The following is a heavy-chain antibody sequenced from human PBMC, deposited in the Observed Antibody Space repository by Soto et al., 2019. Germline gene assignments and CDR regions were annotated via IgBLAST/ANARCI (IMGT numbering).Heavy chain of an antibody. CDR3: IRVDWNDAGS. CDR1: GSSLTGYH. D-gene: IGHD1-1*01. CDR2: VYYSGSV. J-gene: IGHJ5*02. Sequence: PSETLSLTCNVSGSSLTGYHGNWIRQPPGKTLEWIGFVYYSGSVSYNPSLKGRASISVDRSKNQFSLRLTSVTAADTAVYSCIRVDWNDAGSWGQGTLVTVSS. V-gene: IGHV4-59*01.